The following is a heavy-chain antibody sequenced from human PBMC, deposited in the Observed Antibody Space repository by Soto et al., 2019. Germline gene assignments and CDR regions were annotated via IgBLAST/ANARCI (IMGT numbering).Heavy chain of an antibody. D-gene: IGHD2-2*01. Sequence: GGSLRLSCAASGFTFSSYAMSWVRQAPGKGLEWVSAISGSGGSTYYADSVKGRFTISRDNSKNTLYLQMNSLRAEDTAVYYCAKSFQGFLAKSTYYYYMDVWGKGTTVTVSS. CDR3: AKSFQGFLAKSTYYYYMDV. J-gene: IGHJ6*03. V-gene: IGHV3-23*01. CDR2: ISGSGGST. CDR1: GFTFSSYA.